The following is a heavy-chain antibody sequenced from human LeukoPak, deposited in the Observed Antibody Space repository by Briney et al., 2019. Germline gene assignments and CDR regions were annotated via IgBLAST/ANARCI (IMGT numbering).Heavy chain of an antibody. CDR1: GFTFHDYA. CDR2: ISWNSGSI. Sequence: GGSLRLSCAASGFTFHDYALHWVRHAPGKGLEGVSGISWNSGSIVYADSVKGRFTISRDNAKNSLYLQMNSLRAEDTALYYCAKEALFWGQGTLVTVSS. CDR3: AKEALF. D-gene: IGHD2-21*01. J-gene: IGHJ4*02. V-gene: IGHV3-9*01.